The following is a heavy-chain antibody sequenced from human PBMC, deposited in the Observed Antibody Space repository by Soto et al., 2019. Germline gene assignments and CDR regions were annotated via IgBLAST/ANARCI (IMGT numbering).Heavy chain of an antibody. CDR3: AKDGTDSSGYYFDY. Sequence: GGSLRLSCAASGFTFSSYAMSWVRQAPGKGLEWVSAISGSGGSTYYADSVKGRFTISRDNSKNTLYLQMNSLRAEETAVYYCAKDGTDSSGYYFDYWGQGTLVTVSS. CDR2: ISGSGGST. V-gene: IGHV3-23*01. D-gene: IGHD3-22*01. J-gene: IGHJ4*02. CDR1: GFTFSSYA.